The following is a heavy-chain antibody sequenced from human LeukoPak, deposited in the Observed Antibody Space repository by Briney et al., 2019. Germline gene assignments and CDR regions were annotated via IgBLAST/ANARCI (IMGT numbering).Heavy chain of an antibody. CDR2: ISGSGGST. V-gene: IGHV3-23*01. Sequence: GGSLRLSCAASGFTFSSYAMSWVHQAPGKGLEWVSAISGSGGSTYYADSVKGRFAISRDNSKNTLYLQMNSLRAEDTAVYYCAKEEYPMVMYDAFDIWGQGTMVTVSS. D-gene: IGHD5-18*01. CDR1: GFTFSSYA. CDR3: AKEEYPMVMYDAFDI. J-gene: IGHJ3*02.